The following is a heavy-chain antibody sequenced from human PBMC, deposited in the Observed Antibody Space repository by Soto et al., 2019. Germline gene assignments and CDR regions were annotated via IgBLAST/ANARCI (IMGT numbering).Heavy chain of an antibody. Sequence: QITLKESGPTLVKPTQTLTLTCTFSGFSLSTSGVGVGWIRQPPGKALEWLALIYWDDDKRYSPSLKSRLTITKDTSKYQVVLTMTNMDPVDTATYYCAHDTYYYGSGSPLFDPWGQGTLVTVSS. CDR3: AHDTYYYGSGSPLFDP. CDR2: IYWDDDK. D-gene: IGHD3-10*01. CDR1: GFSLSTSGVG. J-gene: IGHJ5*02. V-gene: IGHV2-5*02.